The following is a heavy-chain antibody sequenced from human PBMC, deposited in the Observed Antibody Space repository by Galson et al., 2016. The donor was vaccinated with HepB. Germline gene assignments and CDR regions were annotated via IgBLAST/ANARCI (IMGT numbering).Heavy chain of an antibody. Sequence: SLRLSCAASSSIFSNAWTNWVRQAPGKGLEWVGRIKSKSAGGTIDYAAPVTGRFTISRDDSQNTLFLQMNSLQTEDTAVYYCTTSGGTSGGSTWPPYWGHGTLVTVSS. CDR1: SSIFSNAW. J-gene: IGHJ4*01. D-gene: IGHD6-13*01. CDR2: IKSKSAGGTI. CDR3: TTSGGTSGGSTWPPY. V-gene: IGHV3-15*07.